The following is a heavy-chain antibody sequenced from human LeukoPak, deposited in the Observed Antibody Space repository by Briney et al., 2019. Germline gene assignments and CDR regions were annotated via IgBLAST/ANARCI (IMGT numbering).Heavy chain of an antibody. CDR3: ARELPPVVDFYFDS. J-gene: IGHJ4*02. CDR2: IWYDGSDK. V-gene: IGHV3-33*01. Sequence: PGRSLRLACEASGFTFTSYGMHWVRQAPGKGLEWVAVIWYDGSDKYYADSVKGRFSISRDNSKNTLYLQMSSLRAEDTAVYYCARELPPVVDFYFDSWGQGTLVTVSS. CDR1: GFTFTSYG. D-gene: IGHD3-22*01.